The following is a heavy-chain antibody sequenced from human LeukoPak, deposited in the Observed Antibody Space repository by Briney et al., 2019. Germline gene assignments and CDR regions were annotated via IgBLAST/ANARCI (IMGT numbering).Heavy chain of an antibody. V-gene: IGHV3-21*01. D-gene: IGHD2-8*01. CDR3: ARDVSRRKGFDY. CDR2: ISSSSSYI. Sequence: GGSLRLSCAASGFTFSSYSMNWVRQAPGKGLEWVSSISSSSSYIYYADSVKGRFTISRDNAKNSLYLQMNSLRAEDTAVYYCARDVSRRKGFDYWGQGTLVTVSS. CDR1: GFTFSSYS. J-gene: IGHJ4*02.